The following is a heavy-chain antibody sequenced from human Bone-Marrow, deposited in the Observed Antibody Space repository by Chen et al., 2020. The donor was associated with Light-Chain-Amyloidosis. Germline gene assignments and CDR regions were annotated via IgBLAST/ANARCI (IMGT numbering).Heavy chain of an antibody. D-gene: IGHD4-17*01. J-gene: IGHJ2*01. CDR1: GYTITELS. CDR2: FDPEDGET. Sequence: QVQLVQSGAEVKKRGASAKVSCTVAGYTITELSMHWVRQAPGKGLEWMGGFDPEDGETIYAQKFQGRVTMTEDTSTDTAYMELSSLRSEDTAVYYCATDLPVTRYWYFDLWGRGTLVTVSS. CDR3: ATDLPVTRYWYFDL. V-gene: IGHV1-24*01.